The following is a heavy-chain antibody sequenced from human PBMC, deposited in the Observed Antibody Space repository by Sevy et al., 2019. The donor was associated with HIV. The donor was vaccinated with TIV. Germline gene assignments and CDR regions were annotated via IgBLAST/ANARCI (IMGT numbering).Heavy chain of an antibody. D-gene: IGHD6-13*01. V-gene: IGHV3-49*04. CDR2: IRSKAFGGTT. CDR3: TSDQWQQVVRPRCDY. Sequence: GGSLRLSCTASGFTFGDYAVSWVRQAPGKGLEWVGFIRSKAFGGTTDFAAFVNVRFTISREQSKSIADLKVNSLKAEDTAVDYCTSDQWQQVVRPRCDYWGQGTLVTVSS. CDR1: GFTFGDYA. J-gene: IGHJ4*02.